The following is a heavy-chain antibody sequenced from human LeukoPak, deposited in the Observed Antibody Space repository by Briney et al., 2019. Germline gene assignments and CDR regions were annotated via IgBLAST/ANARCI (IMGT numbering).Heavy chain of an antibody. CDR1: GFTFSSYS. V-gene: IGHV3-21*01. J-gene: IGHJ5*02. Sequence: GGSLRLSCAASGFTFSSYSMNWVRRAPGKGLEWVSSISSSSSYIYYADSVKGRFTISRDNAKNSLYLQMNSLRAEDTAVYYCASDSDDILTGYSPNWFDPWGQGTLVTVSS. CDR3: ASDSDDILTGYSPNWFDP. CDR2: ISSSSSYI. D-gene: IGHD3-9*01.